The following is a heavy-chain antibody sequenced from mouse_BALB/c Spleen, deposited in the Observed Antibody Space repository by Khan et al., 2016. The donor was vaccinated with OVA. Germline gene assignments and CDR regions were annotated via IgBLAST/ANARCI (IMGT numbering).Heavy chain of an antibody. V-gene: IGHV5-6-2*01. CDR2: IKGNGGTT. CDR1: GFTFSSYY. J-gene: IGHJ3*01. CDR3: ARHYGYDGVFAY. Sequence: EVQLVESGGGLVKLGGSLKLSCEASGFTFSSYYMSWVRQTPEKRLELVAAIKGNGGTTYYTDTVKGRFTISRDNAKNILYLQMSSLKSEDTALYYCARHYGYDGVFAYWGQGTLVTVSA. D-gene: IGHD2-2*01.